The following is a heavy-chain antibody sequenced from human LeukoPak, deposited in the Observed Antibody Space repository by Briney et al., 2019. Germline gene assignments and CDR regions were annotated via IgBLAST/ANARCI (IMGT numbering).Heavy chain of an antibody. J-gene: IGHJ4*02. V-gene: IGHV4-38-2*01. Sequence: PSETLSLTCAVSGYSISSGYYWGWIRQPPGKGLEWTGSIYHSGSTYYNPSLKSRVTISVDTSKNQFSLKLTSVTAADTAVYYCAMYSSGWYKNYWGQGALVTVSS. CDR1: GYSISSGYY. CDR3: AMYSSGWYKNY. D-gene: IGHD6-19*01. CDR2: IYHSGST.